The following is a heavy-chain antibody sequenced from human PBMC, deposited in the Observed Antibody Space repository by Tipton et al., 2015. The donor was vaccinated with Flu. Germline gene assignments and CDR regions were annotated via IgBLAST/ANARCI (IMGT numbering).Heavy chain of an antibody. CDR3: AKVHSCGSNSNCPAKAFDP. Sequence: VQLVQSGGGLVQPGGSLRLSCAASGFTLSSYWMSWVRQAPGKGLEWVANIKQDGSEKYYVDSVKGRFTISRDNAKNSLYLQMSSLRAEDTAVYHCAKVHSCGSNSNCPAKAFDPWGQGTMVTVSS. D-gene: IGHD2-15*01. V-gene: IGHV3-7*01. CDR1: GFTLSSYW. CDR2: IKQDGSEK. J-gene: IGHJ5*02.